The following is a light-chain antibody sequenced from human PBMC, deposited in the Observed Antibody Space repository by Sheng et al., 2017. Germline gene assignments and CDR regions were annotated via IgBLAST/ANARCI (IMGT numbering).Light chain of an antibody. J-gene: IGKJ3*01. CDR2: DAS. CDR3: QQRSKWPVT. CDR1: QTIGNR. V-gene: IGKV3-11*01. Sequence: EIVMTQSPATLSVSPGERATLSCRASQTIGNRLAWYQQKPGQAPRLLIYDASNRATGIPARFSGSGSGTDFTLTISSLEPEDFAVYYCQQRSKWPVTFGPGTKVDIK.